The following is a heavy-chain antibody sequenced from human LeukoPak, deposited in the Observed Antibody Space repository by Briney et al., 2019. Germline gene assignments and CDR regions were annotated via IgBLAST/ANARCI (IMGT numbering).Heavy chain of an antibody. V-gene: IGHV1-3*01. CDR3: ARNRYCSGGSCYVWFDP. J-gene: IGHJ5*02. CDR1: GYTFTSYA. D-gene: IGHD2-15*01. Sequence: ASVTVSCKASGYTFTSYAMHWVRQAPGQRLEWMGWINAGNGNTKYSQKFQGRVTITRDTSASTAYMELSSLRSEDTAVYYCARNRYCSGGSCYVWFDPWGQGTLVTVSS. CDR2: INAGNGNT.